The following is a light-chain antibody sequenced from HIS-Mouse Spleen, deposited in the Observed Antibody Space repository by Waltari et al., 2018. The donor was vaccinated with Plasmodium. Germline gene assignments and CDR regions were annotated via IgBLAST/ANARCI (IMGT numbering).Light chain of an antibody. CDR2: EYS. CDR3: YSTDSSGNHRV. V-gene: IGLV3-10*01. J-gene: IGLJ3*02. Sequence: SYELTQPPSVSVSPGRTARTPRSGYSFPKEYDYWYQQKSGQAPVLVIYEYSKRPSGIPERFSGSSSGTMATLTISGAQVEDEADYYCYSTDSSGNHRVFGGGTKLTVL. CDR1: SFPKEY.